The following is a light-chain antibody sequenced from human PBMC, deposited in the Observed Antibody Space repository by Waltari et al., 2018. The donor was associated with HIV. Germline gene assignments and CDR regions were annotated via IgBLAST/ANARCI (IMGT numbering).Light chain of an antibody. Sequence: DIVLTPSPGTLSLSPGERATLSCRASQTVSGHLAWYQQKPGQAPRLLIYDAFHRATGIPDRFSGTDSETDFTLTISSLEPEDSAVYFCQQRGSWPPTFGGGTKVELK. CDR2: DAF. V-gene: IGKV3-11*01. CDR1: QTVSGH. CDR3: QQRGSWPPT. J-gene: IGKJ4*01.